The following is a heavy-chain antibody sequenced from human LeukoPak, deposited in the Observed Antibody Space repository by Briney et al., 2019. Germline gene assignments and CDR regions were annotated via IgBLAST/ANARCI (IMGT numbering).Heavy chain of an antibody. J-gene: IGHJ5*02. V-gene: IGHV4-34*01. D-gene: IGHD3-10*01. CDR3: ASIRGPVRSSPLDP. CDR2: INHSGST. Sequence: SETPSLTCAVYGGSFSGYYWSWIRQPPGKGLEWIGEINHSGSTNYNPSLKSRVTISVDTSKNQFSLKLSSVTAADTAVYYCASIRGPVRSSPLDPWGQGTLVTVSS. CDR1: GGSFSGYY.